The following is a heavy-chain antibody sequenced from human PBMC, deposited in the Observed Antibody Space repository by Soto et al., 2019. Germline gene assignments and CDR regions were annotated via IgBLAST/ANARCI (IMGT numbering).Heavy chain of an antibody. CDR2: IYYSGFT. V-gene: IGHV4-59*01. CDR1: CGSIRSYY. D-gene: IGHD6-19*01. J-gene: IGHJ3*02. Sequence: PSETLSLTGTVSCGSIRSYYWSWIRQPPGNGLYCIGYIYYSGFTNXXPSLKSRXXISVDTSKNHXSLKLXSVTAAYTALYYCARDYHSGGAFDIWGQGTMVTVS. CDR3: ARDYHSGGAFDI.